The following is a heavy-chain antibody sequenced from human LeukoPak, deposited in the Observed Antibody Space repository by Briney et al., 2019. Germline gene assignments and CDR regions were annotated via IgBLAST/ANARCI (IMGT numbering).Heavy chain of an antibody. CDR1: GGSISSGGYY. J-gene: IGHJ5*02. Sequence: SETLSLTCTVSGGSISSGGYYWSWIRQHPGKGLEWIGYIYYSGSTYCNPSLKSRVTISVDTSKNQFSLKLSSVTAADTAVYYCAISYYDFWSGYIFDPWGQGTLVTVSS. D-gene: IGHD3-3*01. V-gene: IGHV4-31*03. CDR3: AISYYDFWSGYIFDP. CDR2: IYYSGST.